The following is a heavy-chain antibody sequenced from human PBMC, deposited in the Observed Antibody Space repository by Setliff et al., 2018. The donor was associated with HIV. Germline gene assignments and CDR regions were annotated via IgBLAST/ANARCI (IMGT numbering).Heavy chain of an antibody. V-gene: IGHV4-38-2*01. CDR1: GYSISSGYY. Sequence: TLSLTCAVSGYSISSGYYWGWIRQPPGKGLEWIGSIYHSGSTYYNPSLKSRVTISVDTSKNQFSLKLSSVTAADTAVYYCARTLAYHAFDIWGQGTMVTVSS. CDR3: ARTLAYHAFDI. CDR2: IYHSGST. J-gene: IGHJ3*02. D-gene: IGHD2-2*01.